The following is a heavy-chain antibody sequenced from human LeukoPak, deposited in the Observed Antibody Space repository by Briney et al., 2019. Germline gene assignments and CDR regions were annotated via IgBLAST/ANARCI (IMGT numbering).Heavy chain of an antibody. V-gene: IGHV4-34*01. J-gene: IGHJ4*02. CDR1: GGSFXGYY. CDR2: INHSGST. Sequence: SETLSLTCAVYGGSFXGYYWSWIRQPPXXXXXWIGEINHSGSTNYNPSLKSRVTISVDTSKNQFSLKLSSVTAADTAVYYCARGQWGYNSYYFDYWGQGTLVTVSS. CDR3: ARGQWGYNSYYFDY. D-gene: IGHD5-24*01.